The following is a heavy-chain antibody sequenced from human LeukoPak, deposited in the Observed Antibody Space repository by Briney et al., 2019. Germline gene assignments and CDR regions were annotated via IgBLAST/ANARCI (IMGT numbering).Heavy chain of an antibody. CDR2: INDNGAGT. CDR3: AKDGHYDSSGN. Sequence: GGSLRLSCAASGFTFSSYAMSWVRQAPGKGLKWVSTINDNGAGTYYADSVKGRFTISRDNSYNTMSLQMNSLRDEDAGVYYCAKDGHYDSSGNWGQGTLVTVSS. V-gene: IGHV3-23*01. D-gene: IGHD3-22*01. CDR1: GFTFSSYA. J-gene: IGHJ4*02.